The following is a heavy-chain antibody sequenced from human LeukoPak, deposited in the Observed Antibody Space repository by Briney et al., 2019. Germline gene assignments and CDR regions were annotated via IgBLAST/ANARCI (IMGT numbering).Heavy chain of an antibody. CDR3: AREPLDGEGATIFDF. V-gene: IGHV1-8*01. D-gene: IGHD1-26*01. CDR1: GYTFSSYD. J-gene: IGHJ4*02. Sequence: ASVKVSCKTSGYTFSSYDINWVRQATGQGLEWMGWMNPNSGNTGYAQNFQGRVTMTRNPSISTACMELSSLRSEDTAVYYCAREPLDGEGATIFDFWGQGTLVTVSS. CDR2: MNPNSGNT.